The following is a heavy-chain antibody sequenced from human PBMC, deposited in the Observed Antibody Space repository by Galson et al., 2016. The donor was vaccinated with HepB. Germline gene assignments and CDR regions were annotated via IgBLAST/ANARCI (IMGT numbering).Heavy chain of an antibody. D-gene: IGHD3-10*02. CDR1: GLTFSNDW. CDR2: VNSAGGGT. J-gene: IGHJ6*03. V-gene: IGHV3-74*01. Sequence: FLRLSCPASGLTFSNDWMHWVRQAPGKGLVWVSRVNSAGGGTGYADSVKGRVTIFRDNAKNMLFLHMNSLKVEDTAVYYCARSYVPGADRKNYYMDVWVRGTTVTVSS. CDR3: ARSYVPGADRKNYYMDV.